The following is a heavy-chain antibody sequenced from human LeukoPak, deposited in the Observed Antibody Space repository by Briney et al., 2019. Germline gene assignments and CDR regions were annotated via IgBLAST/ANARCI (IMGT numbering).Heavy chain of an antibody. CDR3: AKDFSSGC. CDR1: GFTFSSNA. Sequence: PGGSLRLSCAASGFTFSSNAMSWVRQAPGKGLEWVSGISVSGGTTSYADSVKGRFTISRDNSKNTLYLQMNSLRAEDTAIYYCAKDFSSGCWGQGTLVIVSS. V-gene: IGHV3-23*01. CDR2: ISVSGGTT. D-gene: IGHD6-19*01. J-gene: IGHJ4*02.